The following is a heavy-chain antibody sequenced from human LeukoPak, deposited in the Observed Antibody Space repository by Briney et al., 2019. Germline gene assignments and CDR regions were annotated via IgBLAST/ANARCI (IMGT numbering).Heavy chain of an antibody. D-gene: IGHD2-15*01. Sequence: QPGGSLRLSCAASGFTFRSYAMQWVRQAPGKGLEWVSYISSSGSYTNYADSVEGRFTISRDNAKNSLYLQMNSLRAEDTAVYYCARAANLVGGIDYWGQGTLVSVSS. CDR3: ARAANLVGGIDY. V-gene: IGHV3-48*04. J-gene: IGHJ4*02. CDR2: ISSSGSYT. CDR1: GFTFRSYA.